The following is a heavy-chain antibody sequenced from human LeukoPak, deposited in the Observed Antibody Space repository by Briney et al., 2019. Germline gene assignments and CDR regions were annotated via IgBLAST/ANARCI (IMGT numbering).Heavy chain of an antibody. CDR1: GITLSNYG. CDR2: ISDRGGST. V-gene: IGHV3-23*01. J-gene: IGHJ4*02. D-gene: IGHD6-6*01. Sequence: GGSLRLSCVVSGITLSNYGMSWVRQAPGKGLEWVAGISDRGGSTNYADSVKGRFTISRDNPKNTLYLQMNSLRAEDTAVYYCLARAARVFPWGQGTLVTVSS. CDR3: LARAARVFP.